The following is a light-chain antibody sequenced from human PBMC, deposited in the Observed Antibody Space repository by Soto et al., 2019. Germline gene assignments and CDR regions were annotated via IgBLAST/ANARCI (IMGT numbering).Light chain of an antibody. CDR2: YDN. Sequence: QSVLTQPPSASGTPWQRVTISCSGSNSNIGSNTVNWYQQLPGTAPKLLIYYDNLRPSGVPDRISGSKFGTSASLAISGLQSDDEADYYCAAWDDSLNGRVFGTGTKVTVL. CDR3: AAWDDSLNGRV. CDR1: NSNIGSNT. J-gene: IGLJ1*01. V-gene: IGLV1-44*01.